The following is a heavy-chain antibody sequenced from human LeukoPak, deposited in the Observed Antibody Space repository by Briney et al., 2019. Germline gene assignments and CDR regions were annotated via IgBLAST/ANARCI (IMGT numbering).Heavy chain of an antibody. V-gene: IGHV3-66*01. CDR3: AKDLWEASAGSYYHYYMDV. Sequence: SGGSLRLSCTASGFTVSSSYMSWVRQAPGKGLEWVSVIYSGGSTYYADSVTGRFTISRANSKNTLYLQMNSLRAEDTAEYYCAKDLWEASAGSYYHYYMDVWGKGTTVTVSS. CDR2: IYSGGST. D-gene: IGHD6-13*01. CDR1: GFTVSSSY. J-gene: IGHJ6*03.